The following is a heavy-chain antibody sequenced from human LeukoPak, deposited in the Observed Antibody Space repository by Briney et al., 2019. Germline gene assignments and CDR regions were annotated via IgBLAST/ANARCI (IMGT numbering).Heavy chain of an antibody. CDR2: ISSSSSYI. CDR1: GFIFSSYS. CDR3: ARAHGAVLRYFDWSPRPSDY. V-gene: IGHV3-21*01. J-gene: IGHJ4*02. Sequence: GGSLRLSCAASGFIFSSYSMNWVRQAPGKGLEWVSSISSSSSYIYYADSVKGRCTISRDNAKNSLYLQMNSLRAEDTAVYYCARAHGAVLRYFDWSPRPSDYWGQGTLVTVSS. D-gene: IGHD3-9*01.